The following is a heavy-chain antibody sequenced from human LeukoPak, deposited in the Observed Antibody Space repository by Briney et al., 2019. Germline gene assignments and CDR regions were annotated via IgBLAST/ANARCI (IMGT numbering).Heavy chain of an antibody. CDR2: IYSSGST. CDR1: GFTFSRNY. J-gene: IGHJ4*02. CDR3: ARLFAPFCGNDCGQFDY. V-gene: IGHV3-53*01. Sequence: GGSLRLSCAVSGFTFSRNYMGWVRQAPGRGLEWVSVIYSSGSTLYADSVKGRFTISRDNSKNTLYLQMNSLRAEDTAVYYCARLFAPFCGNDCGQFDYWGQGTLVTVSS. D-gene: IGHD2-21*02.